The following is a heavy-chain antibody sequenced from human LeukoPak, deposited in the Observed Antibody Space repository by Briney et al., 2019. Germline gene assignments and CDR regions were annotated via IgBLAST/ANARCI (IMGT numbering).Heavy chain of an antibody. J-gene: IGHJ4*02. V-gene: IGHV3-74*01. CDR1: GFTLSSYW. D-gene: IGHD5-12*01. CDR2: INSDGSST. CDR3: ARDSGWLRYHD. Sequence: PGGSLRLSCAASGFTLSSYWMHWVRQAPGKGLVWVSRINSDGSSTSYADSVKGRFTISRDNAKNTLYLQMNSLRAEDTALYYCARDSGWLRYHDWGQGALVTVSS.